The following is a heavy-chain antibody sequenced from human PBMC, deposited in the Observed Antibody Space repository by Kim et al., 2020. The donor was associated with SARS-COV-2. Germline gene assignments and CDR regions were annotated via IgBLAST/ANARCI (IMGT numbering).Heavy chain of an antibody. V-gene: IGHV4-39*01. CDR3: ARHGCTGGVCYFDP. D-gene: IGHD2-8*02. CDR1: GGSISSSDYY. CDR2: IYYTGTT. J-gene: IGHJ4*02. Sequence: SETLSRTCTVSGGSISSSDYYWGWIRQPPGKGLEWIGSIYYTGTTYYNPSLKSRVTISVDTSKNQFSLKLSSVTDATVYYCARHGCTGGVCYFDPWCQGT.